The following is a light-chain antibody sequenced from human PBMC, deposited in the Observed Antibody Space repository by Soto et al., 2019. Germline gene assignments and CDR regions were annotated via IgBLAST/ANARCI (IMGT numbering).Light chain of an antibody. J-gene: IGKJ1*01. V-gene: IGKV3-15*01. CDR2: DVS. CDR3: QQYNSWPQT. Sequence: GALVTLSCVASETVSTTLAWYQQRPGQAPRLLIYDVSTGATGIPARFSGRRSGTEFTLTISSLQSEDFGVYYCQQYNSWPQTFGQGTEVDI. CDR1: ETVSTT.